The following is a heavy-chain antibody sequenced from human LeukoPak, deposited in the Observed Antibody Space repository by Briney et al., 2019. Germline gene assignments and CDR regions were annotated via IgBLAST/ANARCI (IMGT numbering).Heavy chain of an antibody. D-gene: IGHD5-12*01. J-gene: IGHJ4*02. CDR2: IIPIFGTA. Sequence: ASVKVSCKASGGTFSSYAISWVRQAPGQGLEWMGGIIPIFGTANYAQKFQGRVTITTGESMSTAYMELSSLRSEDTAVYYCALRGLGFDYWGQGTLVTVSS. CDR3: ALRGLGFDY. V-gene: IGHV1-69*05. CDR1: GGTFSSYA.